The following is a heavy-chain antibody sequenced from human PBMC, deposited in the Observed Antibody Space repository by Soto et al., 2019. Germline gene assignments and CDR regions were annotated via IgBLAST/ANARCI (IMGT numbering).Heavy chain of an antibody. Sequence: GGSLRLSCAASGFTFSSYAMSWVRQAPGKGLEWVSAISGSGGSTYYADSVKGRFTISRDNSKNTLYLQMNSLRAEDTAVYYCAKDSHYDFWSGYYDYWGQGTLVTVSS. CDR1: GFTFSSYA. J-gene: IGHJ4*02. CDR3: AKDSHYDFWSGYYDY. CDR2: ISGSGGST. V-gene: IGHV3-23*01. D-gene: IGHD3-3*01.